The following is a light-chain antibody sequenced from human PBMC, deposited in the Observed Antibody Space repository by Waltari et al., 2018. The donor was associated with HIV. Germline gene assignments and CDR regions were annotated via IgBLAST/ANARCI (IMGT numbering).Light chain of an antibody. V-gene: IGKV3-20*01. J-gene: IGKJ1*01. CDR1: QSVSSSS. CDR2: GAS. Sequence: EIVLTQSPGTLSLSPGERATLSCRASQSVSSSSLAWYQQKPGQAPRLLIYGASNRATGIPDRFSGSEFGTDFTLTINRLEPEDFAVYYCHQYGTSPRTFGQGTKVELK. CDR3: HQYGTSPRT.